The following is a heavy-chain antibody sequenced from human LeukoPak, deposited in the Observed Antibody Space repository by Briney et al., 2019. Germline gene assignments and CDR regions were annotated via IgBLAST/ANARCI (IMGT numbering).Heavy chain of an antibody. CDR1: GASISGYY. CDR2: IYYSGST. CDR3: ARDLRAALDY. J-gene: IGHJ4*02. D-gene: IGHD6-6*01. Sequence: PSETLSLTCTVSGASISGYYWSWIRQPPGKGLEWIGYIYYSGSTSYNPSLKSRVTISVDTSKNQFSLKLSSVTAADTAVYYCARDLRAALDYWGQGTLVTVSS. V-gene: IGHV4-59*01.